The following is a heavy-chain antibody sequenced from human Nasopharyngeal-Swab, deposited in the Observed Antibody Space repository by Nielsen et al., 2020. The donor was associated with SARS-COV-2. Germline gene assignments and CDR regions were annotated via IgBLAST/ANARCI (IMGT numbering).Heavy chain of an antibody. CDR1: GYSFISYW. J-gene: IGHJ3*01. D-gene: IGHD3-3*01. CDR2: INPGDSDT. CDR3: ARHSAIFGVPNAFNV. Sequence: GESLKISCQGSGYSFISYWIGWVRQMPGKGPEWMGIINPGDSDTKYSPSFQGQVTISADKSISTAYLQWRSLKASDTAMYYCARHSAIFGVPNAFNVWGQGTMVTVSS. V-gene: IGHV5-51*01.